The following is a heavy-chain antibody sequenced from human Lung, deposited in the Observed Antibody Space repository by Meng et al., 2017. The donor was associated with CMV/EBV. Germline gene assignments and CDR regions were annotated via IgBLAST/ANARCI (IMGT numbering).Heavy chain of an antibody. CDR3: AKSLTNNGYYFDC. CDR1: RFTFTTYA. V-gene: IGHV3-23*01. D-gene: IGHD1/OR15-1a*01. J-gene: IGHJ4*02. Sequence: ESLKISXAASRFTFTTYAMNWVRQAPGKGLEWVSTISHSGASTFYADSVKGRFIISRDNSNNTLHLHMNSLRADDTAVYYCAKSLTNNGYYFDCWGPGTLVTVSS. CDR2: ISHSGAST.